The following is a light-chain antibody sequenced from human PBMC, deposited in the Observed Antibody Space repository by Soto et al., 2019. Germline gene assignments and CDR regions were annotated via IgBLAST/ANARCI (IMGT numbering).Light chain of an antibody. Sequence: IQMTQSPSTLSASVGDRVTITCRASQSISSWLAWHQQKPGKAPKLLIYAASTLESGVPSRFSATVSGTEFSLTITSLQPEDFATYYCQQLFDSPITFGQGTRLEIK. V-gene: IGKV1-5*01. CDR1: QSISSW. CDR2: AAS. J-gene: IGKJ5*01. CDR3: QQLFDSPIT.